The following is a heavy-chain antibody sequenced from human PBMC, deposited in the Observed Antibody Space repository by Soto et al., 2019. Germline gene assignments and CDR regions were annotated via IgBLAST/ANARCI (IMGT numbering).Heavy chain of an antibody. CDR1: GYTFTYYG. D-gene: IGHD3-10*01. CDR3: AGDYGSGSFRFDY. V-gene: IGHV1-18*01. Sequence: QVQLVQSGAEVKKPGASVKVSCKASGYTFTYYGVTWVRQAPGQGLERMGWISAYNGHTNYAQNLQGRVTMTTDTSTNTAYMELRSLRSDDTAVDYCAGDYGSGSFRFDYWGQGTLVTVSS. J-gene: IGHJ4*02. CDR2: ISAYNGHT.